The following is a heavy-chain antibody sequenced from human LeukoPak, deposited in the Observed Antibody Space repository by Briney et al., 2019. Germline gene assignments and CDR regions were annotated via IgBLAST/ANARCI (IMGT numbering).Heavy chain of an antibody. CDR1: GDSVSSNNAF. J-gene: IGHJ4*02. V-gene: IGHV6-1*01. D-gene: IGHD6-25*01. Sequence: SQTLSLTCGISGDSVSSNNAFWNWIRQSPLRGLEWLGRIYYRSKWGSDYADSVKSRITINPDTSKNQFSLRLNSVTPEDTAVYYCTRIGYNSGWHHFDFWGQGILVTVSS. CDR2: IYYRSKWGS. CDR3: TRIGYNSGWHHFDF.